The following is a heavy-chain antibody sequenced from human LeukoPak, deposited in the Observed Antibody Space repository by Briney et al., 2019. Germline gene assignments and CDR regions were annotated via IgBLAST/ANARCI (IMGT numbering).Heavy chain of an antibody. J-gene: IGHJ4*02. CDR3: ATYSSSWYCFDY. Sequence: PGGSLRLSCAASGFTFSSYAMSWVRQAPGKGLEWVSAISGSGGSTYYADSVKGGFTISRDNSKNTLYLQMNSLRAEDTAVYYCATYSSSWYCFDYWGQGTLVTVSS. V-gene: IGHV3-23*01. D-gene: IGHD6-13*01. CDR2: ISGSGGST. CDR1: GFTFSSYA.